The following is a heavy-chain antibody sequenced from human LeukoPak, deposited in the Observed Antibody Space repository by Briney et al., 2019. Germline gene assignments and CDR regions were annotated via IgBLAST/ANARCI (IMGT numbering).Heavy chain of an antibody. CDR3: ARDEEDIVVVPAAHAVDY. V-gene: IGHV3-21*01. Sequence: GGSLRLSCAASGFIVSTNYMSWVRQAPGKGLEWVPSISSSSSYIYYADSVKGRFTISRDNAKNSLYLQMNSLRAEDTAVYYCARDEEDIVVVPAAHAVDYWGQGTLVTVSS. CDR2: ISSSSSYI. D-gene: IGHD2-2*01. J-gene: IGHJ4*02. CDR1: GFIVSTNY.